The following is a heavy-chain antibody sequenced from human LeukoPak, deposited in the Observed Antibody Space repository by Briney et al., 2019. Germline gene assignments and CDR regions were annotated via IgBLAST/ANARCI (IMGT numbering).Heavy chain of an antibody. Sequence: SETLSLTCTVSGGSISSTNYYWGWIRQPPEKGLEWIANIYYSGTTYYNPSLKSRVTISIDTSKNQFSLKLSSVTAADTAVYYCARGPSTVTTFFDYWGQGTLVTVSS. CDR3: ARGPSTVTTFFDY. V-gene: IGHV4-39*07. D-gene: IGHD4-17*01. CDR1: GGSISSTNYY. J-gene: IGHJ4*02. CDR2: IYYSGTT.